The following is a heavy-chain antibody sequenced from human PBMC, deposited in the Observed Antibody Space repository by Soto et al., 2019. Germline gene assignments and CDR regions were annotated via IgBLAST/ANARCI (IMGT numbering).Heavy chain of an antibody. CDR2: IKQDGSEK. V-gene: IGHV3-7*04. D-gene: IGHD4-17*01. CDR1: GFTFSSYW. Sequence: EVQLVESGGGLVQPGGSLRLSCAASGFTFSSYWMSWVRQAPGKGLEWVANIKQDGSEKYYVDSVKGRFTISRDNAKNSRYRQMNSLRAEDTAVYYCARVPMTTVTNTQDAFDIWGQGTMVTVSS. J-gene: IGHJ3*02. CDR3: ARVPMTTVTNTQDAFDI.